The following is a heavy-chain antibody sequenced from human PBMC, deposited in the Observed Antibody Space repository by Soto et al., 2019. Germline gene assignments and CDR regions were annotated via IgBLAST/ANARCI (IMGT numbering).Heavy chain of an antibody. Sequence: QVQLVQSGAEVKKPGASVKVSCKASGYTFTSYDINWVRQATGQGLEWMGWMNPNSANTGYAKKFQGRVNMTRNTAPSPADMGLNSPGSPVTSVNDSARDAARGMDVWGPATTVTGSS. J-gene: IGHJ6*02. CDR1: GYTFTSYD. D-gene: IGHD6-25*01. CDR2: MNPNSANT. CDR3: ARDAARGMDV. V-gene: IGHV1-8*01.